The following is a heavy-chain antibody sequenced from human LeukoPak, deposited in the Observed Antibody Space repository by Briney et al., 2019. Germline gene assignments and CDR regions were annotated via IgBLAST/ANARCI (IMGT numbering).Heavy chain of an antibody. V-gene: IGHV1-18*04. CDR1: GDAFTSYG. Sequence: ASVKVSCKASGDAFTSYGISWVRQAPGQGLEWMGWISAYNGNTNYAQKLQGRVTMTTDTSTSTAYMELRSLRSDDTAVYYCARDRNIAAAGTRSLDYWGQGTLVTVSS. CDR2: ISAYNGNT. D-gene: IGHD6-13*01. J-gene: IGHJ4*02. CDR3: ARDRNIAAAGTRSLDY.